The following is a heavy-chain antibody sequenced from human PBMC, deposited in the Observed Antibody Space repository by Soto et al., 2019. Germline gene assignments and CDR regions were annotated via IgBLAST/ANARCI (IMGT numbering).Heavy chain of an antibody. J-gene: IGHJ4*02. CDR1: GGSISSSNW. CDR3: ARAKYRSDSSGYLPPYYFDY. CDR2: IYHSGST. Sequence: QVQLQESGPGLVKPSGTLSLTCAVSGGSISSSNWWSWVRQPPGKGLEWIGEIYHSGSTNYNPSLTSRVTISVDKSQTQVALQLSSVTAAATAVYYCARAKYRSDSSGYLPPYYFDYWGQGTLVTVSS. D-gene: IGHD3-22*01. V-gene: IGHV4-4*02.